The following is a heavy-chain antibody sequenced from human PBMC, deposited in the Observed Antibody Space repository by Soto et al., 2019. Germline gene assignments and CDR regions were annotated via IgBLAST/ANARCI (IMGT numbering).Heavy chain of an antibody. V-gene: IGHV3-23*01. CDR1: GSTFTDFT. CDR2: ISGDGLST. Sequence: GGSLRLACAGSGSTFTDFTMTWVRHAPGKGLEWVSAISGDGLSTYYAGSVKGRFTISRDNSKTTLYLQMNSLRAEDTAVYYCARRPDAFDIWGRGTMVTVSS. J-gene: IGHJ3*02. CDR3: ARRPDAFDI.